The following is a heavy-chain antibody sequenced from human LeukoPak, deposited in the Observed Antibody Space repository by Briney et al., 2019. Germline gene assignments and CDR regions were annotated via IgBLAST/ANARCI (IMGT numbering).Heavy chain of an antibody. V-gene: IGHV5-51*01. Sequence: YWIGWVRQMPGKGLEWMGIIYPGDSDTRYSPSFQGQVTISADKSISTAYLQWSSLKASDTAMYYCARQNGLVGATSDWGQGTLVTVSS. CDR3: ARQNGLVGATSD. J-gene: IGHJ4*02. CDR2: IYPGDSDT. CDR1: YW. D-gene: IGHD1-26*01.